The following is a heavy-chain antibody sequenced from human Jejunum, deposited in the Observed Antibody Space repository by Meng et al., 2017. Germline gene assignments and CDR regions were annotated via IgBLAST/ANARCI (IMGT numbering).Heavy chain of an antibody. CDR2: ITVGNGNT. D-gene: IGHD4-17*01. CDR1: GYTLTNYA. J-gene: IGHJ4*02. Sequence: QVQLMQSGAEVKKPGASVKVSCKASGYTLTNYAIHWVRQAPGQRLEWMGWITVGNGNTKYSQKFQGRVTITRGTSASTAYMELSSLTSEDTAVYYCAGDNGDSGIFDYWGQGTLVTVFS. CDR3: AGDNGDSGIFDY. V-gene: IGHV1-3*01.